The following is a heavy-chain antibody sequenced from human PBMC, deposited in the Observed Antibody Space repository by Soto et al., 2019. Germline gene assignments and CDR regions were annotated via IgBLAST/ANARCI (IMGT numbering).Heavy chain of an antibody. J-gene: IGHJ3*01. D-gene: IGHD3-22*01. V-gene: IGHV4-59*01. CDR1: GDSISSGF. Sequence: ASETLSLPCTVSGDSISSGFWTWIRRPPGKALEWIGYMFHSGRTNYNPSLTRRITMSADTPNNQFSLTLISVSAADTAVYYCAKAVKYYDSTGYDAFAVWGQGIMVTVSS. CDR2: MFHSGRT. CDR3: AKAVKYYDSTGYDAFAV.